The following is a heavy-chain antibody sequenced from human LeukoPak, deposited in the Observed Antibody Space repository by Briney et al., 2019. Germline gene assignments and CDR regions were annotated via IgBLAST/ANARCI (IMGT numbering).Heavy chain of an antibody. Sequence: ASVKVSCKASGGTFSSYAISWVRQAPGQGLEWMGGIIPIFGTANYAQKFQGRVTMTRNTSISTAYMELSSLRSEDTAVYYCARRNYGSPRWFDPWGQGTLVTVSS. CDR3: ARRNYGSPRWFDP. CDR2: IIPIFGTA. D-gene: IGHD3-10*01. CDR1: GGTFSSYA. V-gene: IGHV1-69*05. J-gene: IGHJ5*02.